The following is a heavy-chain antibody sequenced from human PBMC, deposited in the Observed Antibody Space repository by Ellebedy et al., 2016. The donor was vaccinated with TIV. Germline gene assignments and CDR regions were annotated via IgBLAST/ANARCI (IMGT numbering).Heavy chain of an antibody. CDR1: AFTFSSYS. Sequence: GGSLRLSCAASAFTFSSYSMNWVRQAPGRGLEWVSYISSSLSTIYYADSVKGRFTISRDNAKSSLYLQMNSLRAEDTAVYYCARKYGYVWGTYRTYYFDYWGQGTLVTVSS. CDR2: ISSSLSTI. J-gene: IGHJ4*02. D-gene: IGHD3-16*02. CDR3: ARKYGYVWGTYRTYYFDY. V-gene: IGHV3-48*04.